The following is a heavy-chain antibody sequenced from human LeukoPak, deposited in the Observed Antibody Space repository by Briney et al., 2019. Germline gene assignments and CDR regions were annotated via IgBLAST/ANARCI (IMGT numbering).Heavy chain of an antibody. J-gene: IGHJ4*02. D-gene: IGHD6-13*01. Sequence: GESLRLSCAASGFTFDDYGMSWVRQAPGKGLEWVSVIYSGGSTYYADSVKGRFTISRDNSKNTLYLQMNSLRAEDTAVYYCARLAYSSSWYFLDYWGQGTLVTVSS. CDR2: IYSGGST. CDR3: ARLAYSSSWYFLDY. V-gene: IGHV3-66*01. CDR1: GFTFDDYG.